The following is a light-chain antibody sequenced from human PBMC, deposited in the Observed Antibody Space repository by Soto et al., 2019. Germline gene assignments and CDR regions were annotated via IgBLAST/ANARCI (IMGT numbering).Light chain of an antibody. V-gene: IGKV3-20*01. CDR1: RSVSVNS. CDR3: QQYGGAPFT. CDR2: PAS. J-gene: IGKJ3*01. Sequence: FTQSPGTLSLSPGERATLCCKASRSVSVNSLAWYQQKGGQAPRLLIYPASSTATGVTPRFSGTGSGTDFALAISRLETDDSAVYYCQQYGGAPFTFGAATKVDI.